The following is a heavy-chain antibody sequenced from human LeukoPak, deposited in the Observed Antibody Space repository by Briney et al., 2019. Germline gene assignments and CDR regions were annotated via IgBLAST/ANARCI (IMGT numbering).Heavy chain of an antibody. CDR1: GFTFRSSC. CDR3: ARDVGYSAYD. V-gene: IGHV3-74*01. D-gene: IGHD5-12*01. CDR2: INNDGSAT. J-gene: IGHJ4*02. Sequence: GGSLRLSCAASGFTFRSSCMHWVRQGPGKGLVWVSRINNDGSATTYADSVKGRFTISRDTAKNTVFLQMNSLRAEDTAVYYCARDVGYSAYDWGQGTLVTVSS.